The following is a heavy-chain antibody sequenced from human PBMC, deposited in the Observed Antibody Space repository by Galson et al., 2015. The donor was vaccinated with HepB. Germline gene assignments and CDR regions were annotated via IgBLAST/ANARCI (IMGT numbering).Heavy chain of an antibody. CDR2: TYRGSN. J-gene: IGHJ3*02. CDR3: ARGAYPSFDI. D-gene: IGHD3-16*01. V-gene: IGHV6-1*01. Sequence: ISGDSVSNNHVAWNWIRQSPSRGLEWLGRTYRGSNQYAASMRGRIAINSDTSTNQFSLQLSSAAPEDTGLYYCARGAYPSFDIWGQGTMVTVSS. CDR1: GDSVSNNHVA.